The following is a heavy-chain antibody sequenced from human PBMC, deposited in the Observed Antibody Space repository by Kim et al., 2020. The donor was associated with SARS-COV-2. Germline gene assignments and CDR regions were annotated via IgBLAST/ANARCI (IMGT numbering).Heavy chain of an antibody. J-gene: IGHJ4*02. V-gene: IGHV1-2*02. Sequence: ASVKVSCKASGYTFTDYYMHWVRQAPGQGPEWMGWINAYTGGAKYAQKFQGRVTMTRDTSITKVYLEVTSLTSDDTAIYYCARPGPQSSSSLYWGQGTLVTVSA. D-gene: IGHD6-6*01. CDR1: GYTFTDYY. CDR2: INAYTGGA. CDR3: ARPGPQSSSSLY.